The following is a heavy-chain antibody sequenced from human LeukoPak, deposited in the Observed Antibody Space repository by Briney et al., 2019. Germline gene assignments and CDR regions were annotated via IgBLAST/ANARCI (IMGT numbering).Heavy chain of an antibody. CDR1: GYSISSGYY. V-gene: IGHV4-38-2*02. J-gene: IGHJ3*02. CDR2: IYHSGST. CDR3: ARDTAQLVLAFDI. D-gene: IGHD6-13*01. Sequence: SETLSPTCTVSGYSISSGYYWGWIRQPPGKGLEWIGSIYHSGSTYYNPSLKSRVTISVDTSKNQFSLKLSSVTAADTAVYYCARDTAQLVLAFDIWGQGTMVTVSS.